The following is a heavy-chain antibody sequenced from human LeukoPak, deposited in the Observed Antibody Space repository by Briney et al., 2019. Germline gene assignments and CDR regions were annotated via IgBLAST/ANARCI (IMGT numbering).Heavy chain of an antibody. CDR1: GGSISSSSYY. J-gene: IGHJ4*02. V-gene: IGHV4-39*07. Sequence: SETLSLTCNISGGSISSSSYYWAWIRQPPGMGLEWIGTIYYSGSTDYNPSLKSRVTISVDTSNNQLSLKVKSLTAADTAVYYCARSYDFWSGYTPYYFDYWGPGTLVTVSS. D-gene: IGHD3-3*01. CDR2: IYYSGST. CDR3: ARSYDFWSGYTPYYFDY.